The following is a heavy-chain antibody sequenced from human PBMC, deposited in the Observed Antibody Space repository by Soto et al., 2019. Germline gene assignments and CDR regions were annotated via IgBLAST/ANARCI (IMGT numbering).Heavy chain of an antibody. CDR1: GFSLSTSGEA. Sequence: SGPTLVNPTQTLTLTCTFSGFSLSTSGEAVGWIRQPPGKALEWLALTYWSDERHSSPSLKSRLTITKDTSKNQVVLTMTNIDPVDTATYYCAHRRGGTFDYWGQGTLVTVSS. J-gene: IGHJ4*02. CDR2: TYWSDER. V-gene: IGHV2-5*01. CDR3: AHRRGGTFDY. D-gene: IGHD1-26*01.